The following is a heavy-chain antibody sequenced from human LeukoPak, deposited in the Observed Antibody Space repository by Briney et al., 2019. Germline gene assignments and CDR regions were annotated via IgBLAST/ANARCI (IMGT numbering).Heavy chain of an antibody. D-gene: IGHD3-22*01. J-gene: IGHJ4*02. CDR3: AKVRRPYDSSGYYGYFDY. CDR1: GFTFSSYA. V-gene: IGHV3-23*01. Sequence: GGSLRLSCAASGFTFSSYAMSWVRQAPGKGLEWVSAISGSGGSTYYADSVKGRFTISRGNSKNTLYLQMNSLRAEDTAVYYCAKVRRPYDSSGYYGYFDYWGQGTLVTVSS. CDR2: ISGSGGST.